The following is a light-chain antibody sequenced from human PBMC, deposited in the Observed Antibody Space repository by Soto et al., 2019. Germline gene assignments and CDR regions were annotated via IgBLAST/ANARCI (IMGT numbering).Light chain of an antibody. CDR3: QQYNNWPSWT. J-gene: IGKJ1*01. CDR2: GAS. Sequence: EIVLTQSPGTLSLSPGERATLSCRASQSVNTNFAWYQQKPGQAPRLLIYGASTRATGIPARFSGSGSGTEFTLTISSLQSEDFAVYYCQQYNNWPSWTFGQGNKVDIK. V-gene: IGKV3-15*01. CDR1: QSVNTN.